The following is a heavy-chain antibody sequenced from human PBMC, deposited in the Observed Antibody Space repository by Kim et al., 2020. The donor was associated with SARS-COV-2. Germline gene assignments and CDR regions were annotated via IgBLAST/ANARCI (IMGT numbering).Heavy chain of an antibody. D-gene: IGHD3-10*01. V-gene: IGHV4-31*03. CDR3: AREGGERFDP. Sequence: SETLSLTCTVSGGSISSGGYYWSWIRQHPGKGLEWIGYIYYSGSTYYNPSLKSRVTISVDTSKNQFSLKLSSVTAADTAVYYCAREGGERFDPWGQGTLVSVYS. CDR1: GGSISSGGYY. CDR2: IYYSGST. J-gene: IGHJ5*02.